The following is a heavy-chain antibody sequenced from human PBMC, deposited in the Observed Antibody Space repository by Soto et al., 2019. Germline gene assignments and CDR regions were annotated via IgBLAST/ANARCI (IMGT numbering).Heavy chain of an antibody. CDR1: GCTFSTYG. Sequence: ASVKVSCKASGCTFSTYGITWVRQAPGQGLEWLGWISVSNGNTNYAQNLQGRLTMTTDTATSTAYMELRRLRSADTAVYYCARFRSSRFDPWGQGTLVTVSS. CDR3: ARFRSSRFDP. J-gene: IGHJ5*02. D-gene: IGHD6-6*01. CDR2: ISVSNGNT. V-gene: IGHV1-18*01.